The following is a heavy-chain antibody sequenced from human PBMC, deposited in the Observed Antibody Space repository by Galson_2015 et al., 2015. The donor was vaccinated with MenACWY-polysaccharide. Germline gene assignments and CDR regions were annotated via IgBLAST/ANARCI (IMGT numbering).Heavy chain of an antibody. CDR3: VKDRGAVFGDV. J-gene: IGHJ3*01. Sequence: SLRLSCAASGFTFSTYAMSWVRQAPGKGLDWVATINNRGDRTYYADSVQGRFTISRDDSKNTVSLQMSSRRAEDTALYYCVKDRGAVFGDVWGQGTMVTVSS. CDR2: INNRGDRT. V-gene: IGHV3-23*01. D-gene: IGHD3-3*01. CDR1: GFTFSTYA.